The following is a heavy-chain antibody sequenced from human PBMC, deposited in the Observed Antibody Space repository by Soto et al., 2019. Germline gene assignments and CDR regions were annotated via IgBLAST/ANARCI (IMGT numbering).Heavy chain of an antibody. CDR2: IHYRGST. D-gene: IGHD7-27*01. CDR1: SGSIISADYY. J-gene: IGHJ3*01. V-gene: IGHV4-30-4*01. CDR3: ASTNWAYAFDA. Sequence: QVQLQQSGPGLVKPSQTLSLTCTVSSGSIISADYYWSWVRQPPGKGLEWIGYIHYRGSTFYNPSLKSRVSMSVDTSNNQFSPQLTSATAADTAVYYCASTNWAYAFDAWGQGTLVTVSS.